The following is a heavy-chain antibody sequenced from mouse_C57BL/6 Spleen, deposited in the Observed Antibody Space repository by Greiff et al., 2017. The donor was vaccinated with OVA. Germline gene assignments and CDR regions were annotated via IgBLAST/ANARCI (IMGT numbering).Heavy chain of an antibody. Sequence: DVMLLESGAGLVKPGASLKLSCAASGFTFTDYWMHWVRQGPEKGLEWVAYINRGSSTTYYTDTVKGRSTFSRDNSTNTLYLQLTSLRSEDAAMYYCARRGGRSPWYFDVWGTGTTVTVSS. CDR2: INRGSSTT. J-gene: IGHJ1*03. CDR1: GFTFTDYW. D-gene: IGHD1-1*01. V-gene: IGHV5-17*01. CDR3: ARRGGRSPWYFDV.